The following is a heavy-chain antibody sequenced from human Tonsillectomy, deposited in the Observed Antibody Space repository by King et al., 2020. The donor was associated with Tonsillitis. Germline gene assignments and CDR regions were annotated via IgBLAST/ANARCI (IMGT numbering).Heavy chain of an antibody. Sequence: LQLQESGPRLVKPSETLSLICSVSPSRISSGYYWAWVRHSPGKGLEWIGSIYRTGATFYNPSLKSRVTISVDTSKNQFSLQLTSLTASDAAVYFCAPQNTAGRGQPVRGPFNMWGQGPMVTVSS. J-gene: IGHJ3*02. CDR2: IYRTGAT. V-gene: IGHV4-38-2*02. CDR3: APQNTAGRGQPVRGPFNM. CDR1: PSRISSGYY. D-gene: IGHD3-10*01.